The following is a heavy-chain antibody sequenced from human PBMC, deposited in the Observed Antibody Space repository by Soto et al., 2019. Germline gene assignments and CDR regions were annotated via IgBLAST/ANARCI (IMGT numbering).Heavy chain of an antibody. J-gene: IGHJ4*02. CDR2: ISSSGDSP. Sequence: PGLSHRLPYAASGCNFSNYAISRVLQNTGKGLEWVSAISSSGDSPYYADAVKGRFTVSRDNSKNTLYLQMNSLRVEDTAIYYCARNTITHPDYWGQGTLVTVFS. CDR3: ARNTITHPDY. D-gene: IGHD5-12*01. CDR1: GCNFSNYA. V-gene: IGHV3-23*01.